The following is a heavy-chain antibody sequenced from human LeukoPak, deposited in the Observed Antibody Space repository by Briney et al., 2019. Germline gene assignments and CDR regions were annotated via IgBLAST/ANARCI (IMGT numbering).Heavy chain of an antibody. CDR3: ARDKSVAAADIGSLFDC. D-gene: IGHD6-13*01. V-gene: IGHV3-7*01. CDR1: GFTFSSYW. J-gene: IGHJ4*02. CDR2: IKQDGSES. Sequence: PGRSLRLSCAAAGFTFSSYWMSWVRQAPGEGLEWVANIKQDGSESYYVDSVKGRFTISRDNAKNSLYLQMNSLRVEDTAVYYCARDKSVAAADIGSLFDCWGQGTLVTVSS.